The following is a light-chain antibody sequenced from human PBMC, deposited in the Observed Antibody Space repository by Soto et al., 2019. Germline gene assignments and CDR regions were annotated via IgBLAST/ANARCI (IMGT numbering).Light chain of an antibody. Sequence: EIVLTQSPATLSLSPGERATLSCRASQSVSNQLAWYQQKPGQAPRLLIYDASNRATGIPARFSGSGSGTDFTLPLSGLEPEDLAVYYCQQRSNWPLTFGGGTKVDIK. V-gene: IGKV3-11*01. CDR3: QQRSNWPLT. J-gene: IGKJ4*01. CDR1: QSVSNQ. CDR2: DAS.